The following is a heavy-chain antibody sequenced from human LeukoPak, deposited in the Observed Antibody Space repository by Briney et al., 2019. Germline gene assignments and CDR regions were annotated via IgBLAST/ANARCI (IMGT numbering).Heavy chain of an antibody. CDR1: GFSFSNYA. CDR3: AKSSYYDASGYYRGYYFDY. J-gene: IGHJ4*02. V-gene: IGHV3-23*01. D-gene: IGHD3-22*01. CDR2: ISGSGGST. Sequence: GGSPRLSCVPSGFSFSNYAMSWVRQAPGKGLEWVSSISGSGGSTHYADSVKGRFTISRDKTKNTLYLQMNSLRAEDTAVYYCAKSSYYDASGYYRGYYFDYWGQGTLVTVSS.